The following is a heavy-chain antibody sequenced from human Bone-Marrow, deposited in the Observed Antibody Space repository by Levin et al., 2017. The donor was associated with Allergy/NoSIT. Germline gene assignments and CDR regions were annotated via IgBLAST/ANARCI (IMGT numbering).Heavy chain of an antibody. CDR2: INPNSGDT. V-gene: IGHV1-2*02. CDR3: VREAHDLGRHYYALDV. J-gene: IGHJ6*02. Sequence: GESLKISCKASGYTFTAYYINWVRQAPGQGLQWMGWINPNSGDTKYAQQFQGRVTMTRDTSISTGYMELNRLRSDDTAVYYCVREAHDLGRHYYALDVWGQGTTVTVSS. CDR1: GYTFTAYY. D-gene: IGHD3-3*01.